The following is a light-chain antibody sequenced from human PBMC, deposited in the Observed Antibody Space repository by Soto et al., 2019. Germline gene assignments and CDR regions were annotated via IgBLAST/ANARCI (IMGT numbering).Light chain of an antibody. CDR1: QTVSGAY. CDR3: QQYGSSPEK. Sequence: IVLTHSPGTLSFSPLERATLSFRASQTVSGAYLAWYRQKPGQAPRLLIYDVSRRATGIPDRFSGSGSGTDFTLTVSRLEPEDFAVYYCQQYGSSPEKFGQGTKVDIK. J-gene: IGKJ1*01. V-gene: IGKV3-20*01. CDR2: DVS.